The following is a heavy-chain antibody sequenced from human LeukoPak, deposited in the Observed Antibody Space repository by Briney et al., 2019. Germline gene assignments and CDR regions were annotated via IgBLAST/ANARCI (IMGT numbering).Heavy chain of an antibody. Sequence: SETLSLTCAVYGGSSSGYYWSWIRQPPGKGLEWIGEINHSGSTNYNPSLKSRVTISVDTSKNQFSLKLSSVTAADTAVYYCATTKEWVRSAFDIWGQGTMVTVSS. CDR2: INHSGST. V-gene: IGHV4-34*01. J-gene: IGHJ3*02. CDR1: GGSSSGYY. D-gene: IGHD3-3*01. CDR3: ATTKEWVRSAFDI.